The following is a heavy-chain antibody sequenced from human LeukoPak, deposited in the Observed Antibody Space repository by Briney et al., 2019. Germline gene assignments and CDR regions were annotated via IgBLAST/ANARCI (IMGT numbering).Heavy chain of an antibody. CDR2: ISAYNGNT. J-gene: IGHJ3*02. CDR3: ARAGGRRFLEWLPAFANDAFDI. V-gene: IGHV1-18*01. Sequence: ASVKVSCKASGYTFTSYGISWVRQAPGQGLEWMGWISAYNGNTNYAQKLQGRVTMTTDTSTSTAYMELRSLRSDDTAVYYCARAGGRRFLEWLPAFANDAFDIWGQGTMVTVSS. CDR1: GYTFTSYG. D-gene: IGHD3-3*01.